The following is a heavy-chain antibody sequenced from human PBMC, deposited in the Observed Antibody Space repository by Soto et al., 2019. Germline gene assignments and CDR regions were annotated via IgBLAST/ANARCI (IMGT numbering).Heavy chain of an antibody. CDR1: GFSFSISP. V-gene: IGHV3-30-3*01. CDR2: ISYDGTNK. D-gene: IGHD1-1*01. J-gene: IGHJ4*02. Sequence: QVQLVESGGGVVQPGRSLRLSCAASGFSFSISPMHWVRQAPGKGPEWVALISYDGTNKFYADSVKGRFTISRDNSKSTIYLQVDSLRPERADVYYCARDPQTSGGQHWTFNYFDSWGQGTLVTVSS. CDR3: ARDPQTSGGQHWTFNYFDS.